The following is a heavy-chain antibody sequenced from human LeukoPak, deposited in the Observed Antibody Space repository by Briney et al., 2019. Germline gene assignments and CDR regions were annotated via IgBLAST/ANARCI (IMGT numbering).Heavy chain of an antibody. CDR2: ISYDGSNK. D-gene: IGHD3-22*01. V-gene: IGHV3-30-3*01. CDR1: GFTFSSYD. J-gene: IGHJ4*02. CDR3: ASVDCYDSSGYYYGFDY. Sequence: GRSLRLSCAASGFTFSSYDMQWVRQAPGKGLEWVAVISYDGSNKYYADPVKGRFTISRDNSKNTLYLQMNSLRAEDTAVYYCASVDCYDSSGYYYGFDYWGQGTLVTVSS.